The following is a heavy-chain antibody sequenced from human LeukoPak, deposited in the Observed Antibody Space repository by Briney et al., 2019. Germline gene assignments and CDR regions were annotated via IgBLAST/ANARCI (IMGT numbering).Heavy chain of an antibody. CDR1: GYTFTGYY. J-gene: IGHJ4*02. V-gene: IGHV1-2*02. CDR2: INPNSGGT. Sequence: ASVKVSCKASGYTFTGYYMHWVRQAPGQGLEWMGWINPNSGGTNYAQKFQGRVTMTRDTSISTAYMELSRLRSDDTAVYYCARSSWGSSSEGDYWGQGTLVTVSS. CDR3: ARSSWGSSSEGDY. D-gene: IGHD6-6*01.